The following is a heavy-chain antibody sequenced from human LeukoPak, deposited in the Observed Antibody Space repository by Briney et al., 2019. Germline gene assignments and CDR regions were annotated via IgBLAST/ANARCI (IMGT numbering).Heavy chain of an antibody. D-gene: IGHD3-3*01. CDR3: ARVQRGEVDY. Sequence: PGGSLRLPCAASGFTFGSYEMNWVRQAPGKGLEWVSYISSSGSTIYYADSVKGRFTISRDNAKNSLYLQMNSLRAEDTAVYYCARVQRGEVDYWGQGTLVTVSS. CDR1: GFTFGSYE. J-gene: IGHJ4*02. V-gene: IGHV3-48*03. CDR2: ISSSGSTI.